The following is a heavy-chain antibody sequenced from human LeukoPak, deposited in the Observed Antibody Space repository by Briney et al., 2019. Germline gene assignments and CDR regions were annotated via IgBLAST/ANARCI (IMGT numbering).Heavy chain of an antibody. Sequence: GGSLRLSCEASGFTFTNHYMSWVRQAPGKGLEWVSYISSSGDIIYYADSVKGRFTSSRDNARKSVYLQMNSLRVEDTAVYYCTREDYYYASGHWAQGTLVTVSS. CDR3: TREDYYYASGH. D-gene: IGHD3-10*01. CDR2: ISSSGDII. J-gene: IGHJ4*02. CDR1: GFTFTNHY. V-gene: IGHV3-11*04.